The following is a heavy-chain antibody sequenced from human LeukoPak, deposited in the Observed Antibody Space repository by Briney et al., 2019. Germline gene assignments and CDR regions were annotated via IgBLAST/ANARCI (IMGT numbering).Heavy chain of an antibody. V-gene: IGHV1-46*01. CDR1: GYTFTSYY. D-gene: IGHD6-19*01. Sequence: GASVKVSCKASGYTFTSYYMHWVRQAPGQGVEWMGIINPSGGSTSYAQKVQGRVTMTRDMYTSTVYMELSSLRSEDTAVFYCARDPIAVAGNPAFDYWGQGTLVTVSS. CDR3: ARDPIAVAGNPAFDY. J-gene: IGHJ4*02. CDR2: INPSGGST.